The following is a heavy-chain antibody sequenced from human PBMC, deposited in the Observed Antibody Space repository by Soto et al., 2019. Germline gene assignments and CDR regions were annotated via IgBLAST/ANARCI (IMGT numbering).Heavy chain of an antibody. D-gene: IGHD2-15*01. CDR1: GGSFSGYY. CDR3: ARDGYPKEYCSGGSCYRPNWFDP. V-gene: IGHV4-34*01. CDR2: INHSGST. J-gene: IGHJ5*02. Sequence: QVQLQQWGAGLLKPSETLSLTCAVYGGSFSGYYWSWIRQPPGKGLEWIGEINHSGSTNYNPSLKSRFTISVDTSKNQFSLKLSSVTAADTAVYYCARDGYPKEYCSGGSCYRPNWFDPWGQGTLVTVSS.